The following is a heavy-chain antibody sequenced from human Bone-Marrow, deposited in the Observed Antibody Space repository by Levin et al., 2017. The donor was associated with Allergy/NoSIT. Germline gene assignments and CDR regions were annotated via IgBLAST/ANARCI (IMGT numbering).Heavy chain of an antibody. Sequence: GESLKISCAASGLSVSTTYMTWVRQAPGKGLEWVSVIYSDGRTYYADSVKGRFTISRDDSKNTLYFQMNSLRAEDTAVYYCARREDCGAACTYFDFWGQGTLVTVSS. J-gene: IGHJ4*02. CDR3: ARREDCGAACTYFDF. V-gene: IGHV3-53*01. D-gene: IGHD2-21*02. CDR2: IYSDGRT. CDR1: GLSVSTTY.